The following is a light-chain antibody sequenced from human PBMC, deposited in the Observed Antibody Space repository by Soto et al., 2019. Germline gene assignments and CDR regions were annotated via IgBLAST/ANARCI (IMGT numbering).Light chain of an antibody. CDR3: QQYNSYSS. CDR2: KAS. V-gene: IGKV1-5*03. CDR1: QDIDRW. Sequence: DIQMTQSPSTLSASVGDRVSITCRASQDIDRWLAWYQQKPGEAPRLLIRKASSLESGVPSRFSGSGSGTEFTLTISSLQPDDLATYYCQQYNSYSSFGQGTKVEIK. J-gene: IGKJ1*01.